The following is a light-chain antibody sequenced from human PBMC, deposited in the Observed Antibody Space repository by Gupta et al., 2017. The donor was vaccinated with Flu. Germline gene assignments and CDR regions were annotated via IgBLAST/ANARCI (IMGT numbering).Light chain of an antibody. CDR3: ETWDSSLGSFYV. Sequence: SVLTQPPSGSAAHGQKLTNPCSGGRFKLGNNYLSSSQQHPQTDAKLVIFENNKRPPGIPDRIPGSRSGSSDTVCMTGLQTEDEADYYCETWDSSLGSFYVFGTGTKVTVL. V-gene: IGLV1-51*02. CDR2: ENN. CDR1: RFKLGNNY. J-gene: IGLJ1*01.